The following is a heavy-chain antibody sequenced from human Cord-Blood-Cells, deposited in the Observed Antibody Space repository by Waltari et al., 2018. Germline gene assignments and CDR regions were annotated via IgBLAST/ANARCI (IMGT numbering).Heavy chain of an antibody. CDR3: AKSPVYGSGRSY. V-gene: IGHV3-23*01. CDR1: GFTFSSYA. D-gene: IGHD3-10*01. Sequence: EVQLLESGGGLVQPGGSLRLSCAASGFTFSSYAMSWVRQAPGKGLEGVSAMRGSGGSTYYADSVKGRFTISRDNSKNTLYLQMNSLRAEDTAVYYCAKSPVYGSGRSYWGQGTLVTVSS. CDR2: MRGSGGST. J-gene: IGHJ4*02.